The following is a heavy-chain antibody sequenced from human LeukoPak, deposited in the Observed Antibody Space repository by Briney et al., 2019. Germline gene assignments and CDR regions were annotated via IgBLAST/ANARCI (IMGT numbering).Heavy chain of an antibody. CDR2: IHSSGNA. Sequence: PSETLSLTCTVSGGSITSGNYYWRWLRQPAGKGLEWIGRIHSSGNANYNPSLKSRVTISVDTSKNQFSLHLTSVTAADTAVYYCARSDILPRGHDYYYYMDVWGKGTTVTVSS. CDR3: ARSDILPRGHDYYYYMDV. D-gene: IGHD3-9*01. V-gene: IGHV4-61*02. J-gene: IGHJ6*03. CDR1: GGSITSGNYY.